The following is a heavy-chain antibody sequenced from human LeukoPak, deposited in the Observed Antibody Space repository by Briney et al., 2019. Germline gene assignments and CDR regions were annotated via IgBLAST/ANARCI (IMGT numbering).Heavy chain of an antibody. D-gene: IGHD3-16*01. V-gene: IGHV1-2*02. J-gene: IGHJ4*02. CDR1: GYTFTGYY. CDR2: INPNSGGT. Sequence: GSSVKVSCKASGYTFTGYYMHWVRQAHGPGLEWMGWINPNSGGTNYAQKFQGRVTMTRDTSISTAYMELSRLRSDDTAVYYCATQRGSYLWGTDFDYWGQGTLVTVSS. CDR3: ATQRGSYLWGTDFDY.